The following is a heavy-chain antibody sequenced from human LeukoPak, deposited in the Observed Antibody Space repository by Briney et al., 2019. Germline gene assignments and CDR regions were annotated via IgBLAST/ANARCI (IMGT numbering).Heavy chain of an antibody. CDR3: AKGHSAHGTGFDC. V-gene: IGHV3-23*01. J-gene: IGHJ4*02. D-gene: IGHD1-14*01. CDR2: ISGSGGST. Sequence: GGSLRLSCAASGLTFSNYGMSWVREAPGKGLEGCSGISGSGGSTYYADSAKGRFTISRDNSKNTLYLHMNSLRAEDTTVYYCAKGHSAHGTGFDCWGLGTLVAVSS. CDR1: GLTFSNYG.